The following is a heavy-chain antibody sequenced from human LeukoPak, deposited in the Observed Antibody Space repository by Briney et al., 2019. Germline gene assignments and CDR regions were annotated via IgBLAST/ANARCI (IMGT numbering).Heavy chain of an antibody. CDR3: ARDSSNAYCGGDCYSPSGY. V-gene: IGHV1-2*02. J-gene: IGHJ4*02. CDR2: INPNSGGT. Sequence: GASVKVSCKASGFTFTGYYMHWVRQAPGQGLEWMGWINPNSGGTNYAQKLQGRVTMTTDTSTSTAYMELRSLRSDDTAVYYCARDSSNAYCGGDCYSPSGYWGQGTLVTVSS. CDR1: GFTFTGYY. D-gene: IGHD2-21*02.